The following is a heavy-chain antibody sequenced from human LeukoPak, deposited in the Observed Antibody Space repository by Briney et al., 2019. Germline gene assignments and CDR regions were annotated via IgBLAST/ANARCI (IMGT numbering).Heavy chain of an antibody. V-gene: IGHV1-18*04. J-gene: IGHJ4*02. D-gene: IGHD3-10*01. CDR3: ARALLWFGEPSHIDY. CDR1: GYTFTGYY. CDR2: ITAYNDNT. Sequence: ASVKVSCEASGYTFTGYYMHWVRQAPGQGLEWMGWITAYNDNTNYAQKLQGRVTMTTDTSTSTAYMELRSLRSDDTAVYYCARALLWFGEPSHIDYWGQGTLVTASS.